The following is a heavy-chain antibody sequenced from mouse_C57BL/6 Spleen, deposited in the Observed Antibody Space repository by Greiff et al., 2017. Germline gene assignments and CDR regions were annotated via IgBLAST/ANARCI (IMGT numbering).Heavy chain of an antibody. D-gene: IGHD2-5*01. CDR1: GFTFSSYG. CDR3: ARSYSNYAMDY. Sequence: EVQLQESGGDLVKPGGSLKLSCAASGFTFSSYGMSWVRQTPDKRLEWVATISSGGSYTYYPDSVKGRFTISRDNAKNTLYLQMSSLKSEDTAMYYCARSYSNYAMDYWGQGTSVTVSS. CDR2: ISSGGSYT. J-gene: IGHJ4*01. V-gene: IGHV5-6*01.